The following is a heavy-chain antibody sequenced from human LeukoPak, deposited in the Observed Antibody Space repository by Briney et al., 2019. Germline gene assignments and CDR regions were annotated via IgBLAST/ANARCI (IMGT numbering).Heavy chain of an antibody. J-gene: IGHJ4*02. CDR1: RGSISSRSDY. D-gene: IGHD2-8*02. V-gene: IGHV4-39*01. Sequence: SETLSLTCTVSRGSISSRSDYWWAWIRQPPGKGLEWIGSVYFNGHTYYNPFLESRLTISVDTSNDQFSLRLASVTAADTAVYSCVRQRASGAWAFDSGGQGTRATVSS. CDR2: VYFNGHT. CDR3: VRQRASGAWAFDS.